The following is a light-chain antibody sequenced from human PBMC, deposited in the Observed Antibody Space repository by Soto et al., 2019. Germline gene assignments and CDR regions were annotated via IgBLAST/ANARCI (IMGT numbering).Light chain of an antibody. CDR2: DVS. Sequence: IVMTQSPATLSVSAAERATLSCRASQSVSSKLAWYQQKTCQAPRLLIYDVSSRATGIPARFSGSGSGSEFTLTISSLQSEDFAVYYCEQYKNWPPLTFGQRTRLEIK. V-gene: IGKV3-15*01. J-gene: IGKJ5*01. CDR1: QSVSSK. CDR3: EQYKNWPPLT.